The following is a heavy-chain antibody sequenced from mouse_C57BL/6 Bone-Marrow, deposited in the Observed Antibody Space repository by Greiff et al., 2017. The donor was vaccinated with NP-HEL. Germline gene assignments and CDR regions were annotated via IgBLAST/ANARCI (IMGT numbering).Heavy chain of an antibody. V-gene: IGHV1-69*01. D-gene: IGHD3-3*01. CDR1: GYTFTSYW. J-gene: IGHJ2*01. CDR2: IDPSDSYT. CDR3: ARAGDGGFDY. Sequence: QVQLKQPGAELVMPGASVKLSCKASGYTFTSYWMHWVKQRPGQGLEWIGEIDPSDSYTNYNQKFKGKSTLTVDKSSSTAYMQLSSLTSEDSAVYYCARAGDGGFDYWGQGTTLTVSS.